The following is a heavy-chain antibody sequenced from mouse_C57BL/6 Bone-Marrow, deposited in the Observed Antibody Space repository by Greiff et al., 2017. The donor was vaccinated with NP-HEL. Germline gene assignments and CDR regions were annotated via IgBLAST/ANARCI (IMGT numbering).Heavy chain of an antibody. CDR1: GYTFTSYW. V-gene: IGHV1-61*01. D-gene: IGHD1-1*01. J-gene: IGHJ3*01. Sequence: QVQLQQPGAELVRPGSSVKLSCKASGYTFTSYWMDWVKQRPGQGLEWIGNIYPSDSETHYNPKFKDKATLTVDKSSSTAYMQLSSLTSEDSAVYYCAREGGFYYGSSPFAYWGQGTLVTVSA. CDR2: IYPSDSET. CDR3: AREGGFYYGSSPFAY.